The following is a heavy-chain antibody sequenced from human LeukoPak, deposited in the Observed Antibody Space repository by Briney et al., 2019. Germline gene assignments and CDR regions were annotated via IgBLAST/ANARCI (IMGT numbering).Heavy chain of an antibody. CDR3: ARGRDSSSWYYFDY. J-gene: IGHJ4*02. Sequence: SETLSLTCTVSGGSISSGDYYWSWIRQPQGKGLEWIGYIYYSGSTYYNPSLKSRVTISVDTSKNQFSLKLSSVTAADTAVYYCARGRDSSSWYYFDYWGQGTLVTVSS. V-gene: IGHV4-30-4*01. CDR1: GGSISSGDYY. D-gene: IGHD6-13*01. CDR2: IYYSGST.